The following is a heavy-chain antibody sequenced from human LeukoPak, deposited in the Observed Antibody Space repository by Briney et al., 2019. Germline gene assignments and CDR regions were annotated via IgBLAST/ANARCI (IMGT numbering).Heavy chain of an antibody. D-gene: IGHD3-10*01. Sequence: SETLSLTCTVSGGSISSSSNYWGWIRQPPGKGLEWIGSIYYRGSTYYNPSLKSRVTISADTSKSQFSLKLSSVAAADTAVYYCASSMNYGSGSWVTFDPWGQGTLVTVSS. CDR1: GGSISSSSNY. CDR3: ASSMNYGSGSWVTFDP. CDR2: IYYRGST. V-gene: IGHV4-39*07. J-gene: IGHJ5*02.